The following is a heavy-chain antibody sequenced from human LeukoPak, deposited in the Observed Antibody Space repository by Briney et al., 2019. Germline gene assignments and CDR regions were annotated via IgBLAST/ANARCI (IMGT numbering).Heavy chain of an antibody. CDR1: GGSTSSYY. Sequence: SETLSLTCTVSGGSTSSYYWSWIRQPPGKGLEWIGYIYYSGSTNYNPSLKSRVTISVDTSKSQFSLKLSSVTAADTAVYYCARDRSSSWYRGHAFDIWGQGTMVTVSS. J-gene: IGHJ3*02. CDR2: IYYSGST. V-gene: IGHV4-59*01. D-gene: IGHD6-13*01. CDR3: ARDRSSSWYRGHAFDI.